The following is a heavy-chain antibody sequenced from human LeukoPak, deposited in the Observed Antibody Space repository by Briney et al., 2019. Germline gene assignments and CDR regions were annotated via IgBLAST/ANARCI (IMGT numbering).Heavy chain of an antibody. Sequence: GASVKVSCKASGYTFTSYGISWVRQAPGQGLEWMGWISAYNGNTNYAQKLQGRATMTTDTSTSTAYMELRSLRSDDTAVYYCARDYTRGYSYGYDAFDIWGQGTMVTVSS. D-gene: IGHD5-18*01. V-gene: IGHV1-18*01. CDR2: ISAYNGNT. CDR1: GYTFTSYG. J-gene: IGHJ3*02. CDR3: ARDYTRGYSYGYDAFDI.